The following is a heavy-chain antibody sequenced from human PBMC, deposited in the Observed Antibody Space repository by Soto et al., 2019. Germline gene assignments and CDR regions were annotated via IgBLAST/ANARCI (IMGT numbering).Heavy chain of an antibody. Sequence: SGPTLVNPTQTLTLTCTFSGFSLSASGAGVGWIRQPPGKALEWLAIIYWDDAKHYSPSLKSSLTITKDTSKNQVVLTMTNLEPGETPKYYCAQKGGGDRILDYWGQGTLVTVSS. CDR1: GFSLSASGAG. D-gene: IGHD3-16*01. J-gene: IGHJ4*02. CDR2: IYWDDAK. CDR3: AQKGGGDRILDY. V-gene: IGHV2-5*02.